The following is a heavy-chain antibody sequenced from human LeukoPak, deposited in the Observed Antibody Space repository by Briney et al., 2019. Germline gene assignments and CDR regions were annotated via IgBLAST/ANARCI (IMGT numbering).Heavy chain of an antibody. CDR1: GGSFSGYY. CDR2: INHIRTS. Sequence: SETLSLTCAVYGGSFSGYYWTWIRQPPGEGLEWIGEINHIRTSNFNSSLKSRVTVSVDTSKNQFSLKLTSVTAADTAVYYCARARETVGIDFWSQGTLVTVSS. J-gene: IGHJ4*02. V-gene: IGHV4-34*01. CDR3: ARARETVGIDF. D-gene: IGHD1-26*01.